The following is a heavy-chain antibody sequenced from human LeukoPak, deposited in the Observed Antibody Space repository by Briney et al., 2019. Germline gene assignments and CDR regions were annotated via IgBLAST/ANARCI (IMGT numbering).Heavy chain of an antibody. J-gene: IGHJ4*02. CDR2: IYSDGSP. D-gene: IGHD6-13*01. CDR1: GFTASSSY. Sequence: GGSLRLSCAASGFTASSSYMSWVRQAPGKGLEWVSVIYSDGSPYYPDSVKGRFTISRDNSKSTLYLHMNSLREEDTGVYYCAGVGIASAGLYYFDYWGQGTLVTVSS. V-gene: IGHV3-66*02. CDR3: AGVGIASAGLYYFDY.